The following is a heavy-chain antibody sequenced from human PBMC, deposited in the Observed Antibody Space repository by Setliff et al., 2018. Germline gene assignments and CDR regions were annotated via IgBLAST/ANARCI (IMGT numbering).Heavy chain of an antibody. CDR1: GGSVSSSSYY. CDR2: IYYRGST. D-gene: IGHD2-21*01. J-gene: IGHJ5*02. Sequence: SETLSLTCTVSGGSVSSSSYYWGWIRQPPGKGLEWIGTIYYRGSTNYNSSLKSRVTISIDMSTNQFSLKLTSATAADTAIYFCAAVGIATGGGWFDPWGQGTLVTVSS. V-gene: IGHV4-39*07. CDR3: AAVGIATGGGWFDP.